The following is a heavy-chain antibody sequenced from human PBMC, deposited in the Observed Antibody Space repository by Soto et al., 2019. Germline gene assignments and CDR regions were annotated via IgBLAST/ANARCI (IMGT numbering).Heavy chain of an antibody. CDR1: GCTFSSYA. CDR3: ARSRANYYDSRGYYYSTFDY. Sequence: GASLKVSCKTPGCTFSSYAISWVRQAPGQGLEWMGGIIPMFGTANYAQKFQGRVTITADESTSTAYMELSSLRSEDTAVYYCARSRANYYDSRGYYYSTFDYWGQGTLVTVFS. J-gene: IGHJ4*02. D-gene: IGHD3-22*01. CDR2: IIPMFGTA. V-gene: IGHV1-69*13.